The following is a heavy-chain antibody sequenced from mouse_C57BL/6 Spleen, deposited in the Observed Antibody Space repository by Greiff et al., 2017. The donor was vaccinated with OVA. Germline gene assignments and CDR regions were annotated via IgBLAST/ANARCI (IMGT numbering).Heavy chain of an antibody. V-gene: IGHV1-69*01. CDR3: AREDPWFAD. CDR2: IDPSDSYT. Sequence: VQLQQPGAELVMPGASVKLSCKASGYTFTSYWMHWVKQRPGQGLEWIGEIDPSDSYTNYNQKFKGKSTLTVDKSSSTAYMQLSSLTSEDSAVYYCAREDPWFADWGQGTLVTVSA. J-gene: IGHJ3*01. CDR1: GYTFTSYW.